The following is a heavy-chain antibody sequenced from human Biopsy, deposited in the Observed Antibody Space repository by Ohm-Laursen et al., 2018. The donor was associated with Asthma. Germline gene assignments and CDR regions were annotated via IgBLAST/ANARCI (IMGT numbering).Heavy chain of an antibody. J-gene: IGHJ6*02. Sequence: GSSVKVSCKASGGTFSSYTISWVRQAPGQGLEWMGGIIPIFGTANYAQKFQGRVTITADESTSTAYMELSRLRSGDTAVYYCAGSDYCGWGYYYGMDVWGQGTTVTVSS. CDR1: GGTFSSYT. CDR3: AGSDYCGWGYYYGMDV. CDR2: IIPIFGTA. V-gene: IGHV1-69*01. D-gene: IGHD3-10*01.